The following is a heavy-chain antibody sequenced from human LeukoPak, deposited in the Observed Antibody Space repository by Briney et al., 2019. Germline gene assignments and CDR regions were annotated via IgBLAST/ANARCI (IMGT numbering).Heavy chain of an antibody. Sequence: GGSLRLSCAASGFNVNSFEMTWVRQAPGLGLEFLSYISDSGGVIKYADSVKGRFIISGDSAENALYLQMNNLGADGTAVYFCAGGPQYTGSFPYWGQGTLVAVSS. CDR2: ISDSGGVI. CDR1: GFNVNSFE. V-gene: IGHV3-48*03. D-gene: IGHD1-26*01. CDR3: AGGPQYTGSFPY. J-gene: IGHJ4*02.